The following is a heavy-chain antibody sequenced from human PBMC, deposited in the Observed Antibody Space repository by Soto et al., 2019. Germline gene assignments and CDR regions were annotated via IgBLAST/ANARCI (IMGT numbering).Heavy chain of an antibody. CDR2: ISSSSSYI. Sequence: GGSLRLSCAASGFTFSSYSMNWVRQAPGKGLEWVSSISSSSSYIYYADSVKGRFTISRDNAKNSLYLQMNSLRAEDTAVYYFARGDFEQIIADPGYGMDVWGQGTTVTVSS. D-gene: IGHD6-13*01. CDR1: GFTFSSYS. J-gene: IGHJ6*02. CDR3: ARGDFEQIIADPGYGMDV. V-gene: IGHV3-21*01.